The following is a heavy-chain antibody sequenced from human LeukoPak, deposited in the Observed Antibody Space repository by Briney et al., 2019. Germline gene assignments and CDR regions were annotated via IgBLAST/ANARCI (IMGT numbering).Heavy chain of an antibody. D-gene: IGHD4-11*01. CDR1: GFTFSSYG. V-gene: IGHV3-33*01. CDR3: ARDWGSVTLDY. Sequence: PGGSLRLSCAASGFTFSSYGVHWVRQAPGKGLEWVAVIWYDGSNKYYADSVKGRFTISRDNSKNTPYLQMNSLRAEDTAVYYCARDWGSVTLDYWGQGTLVTVSS. J-gene: IGHJ4*02. CDR2: IWYDGSNK.